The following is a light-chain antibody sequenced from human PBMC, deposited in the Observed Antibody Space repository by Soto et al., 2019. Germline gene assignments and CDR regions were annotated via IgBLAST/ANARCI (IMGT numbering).Light chain of an antibody. Sequence: QSALTQPPSVSGSPGQSVTISCTGTTTDFVSYNRVSWYQQPPGTAPKLIIYEASNRPSGVPHRFSGSKSGNTASLTISGLQAADEADYYCSLYTSENTYVFGTGTKATVL. CDR2: EAS. V-gene: IGLV2-18*01. CDR3: SLYTSENTYV. J-gene: IGLJ1*01. CDR1: TTDFVSYNR.